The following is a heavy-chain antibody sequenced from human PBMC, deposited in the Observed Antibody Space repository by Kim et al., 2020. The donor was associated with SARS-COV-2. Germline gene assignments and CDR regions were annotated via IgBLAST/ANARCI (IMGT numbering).Heavy chain of an antibody. CDR1: GFTFSNSG. D-gene: IGHD3-22*01. CDR3: TTDSQPYDSCGYYYIDD. J-gene: IGHJ4*02. V-gene: IGHV3-15*01. CDR2: IKSKTDGGTT. Sequence: GGSLRLSCAASGFTFSNSGMSWVRQAPGKGLEWVGCIKSKTDGGTTEYAASVKGRFTISRDDSKNTLYLQMNSLKTEDTAVYYCTTDSQPYDSCGYYYIDDWGQGTLVTVSS.